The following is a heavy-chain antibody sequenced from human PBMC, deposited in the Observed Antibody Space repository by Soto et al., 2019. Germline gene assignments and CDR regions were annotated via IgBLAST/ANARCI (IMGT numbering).Heavy chain of an antibody. Sequence: GGSLRLSCAASGFTVSSNYMSWVRQAPGKGLEWVSVIYSGGSTYYADSVRGRFTISRDNSRNTLYLQMNSLRAEDTAVYYCARDRTFDYWGQGTLVTVSS. J-gene: IGHJ4*02. V-gene: IGHV3-53*01. CDR3: ARDRTFDY. CDR1: GFTVSSNY. CDR2: IYSGGST.